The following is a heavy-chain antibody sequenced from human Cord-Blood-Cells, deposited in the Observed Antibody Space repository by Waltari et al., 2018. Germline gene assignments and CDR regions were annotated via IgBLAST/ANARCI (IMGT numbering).Heavy chain of an antibody. CDR1: GYTFTGYY. Sequence: QVQLVQSGAEVKKPGASVKVSCKASGYTFTGYYMHWVRQAPGQGLEWMGWINPKSGGTNYAQKFQGGVTMTRDTSISTANRELSRLRSDDTAVYYGARGWGQQLFYYYYGMDVWGQGTTVTVSS. CDR2: INPKSGGT. V-gene: IGHV1-2*02. D-gene: IGHD6-13*01. CDR3: ARGWGQQLFYYYYGMDV. J-gene: IGHJ6*02.